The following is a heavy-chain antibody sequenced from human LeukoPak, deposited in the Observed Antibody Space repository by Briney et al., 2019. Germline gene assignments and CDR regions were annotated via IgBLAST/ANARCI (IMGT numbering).Heavy chain of an antibody. V-gene: IGHV3-64D*06. CDR3: VKTLKYYGSGRGLFDS. CDR1: GFTFSSSA. Sequence: QPGGSLSLSCSASGFTFSSSAMYWVRQAPGKGLEYVSAFSSDGSSTFYADSVKGRFTISRDNSKNMLYLQMSSLRADDTAVYYCVKTLKYYGSGRGLFDSWGQGILVTVSS. J-gene: IGHJ4*02. D-gene: IGHD3-10*01. CDR2: FSSDGSST.